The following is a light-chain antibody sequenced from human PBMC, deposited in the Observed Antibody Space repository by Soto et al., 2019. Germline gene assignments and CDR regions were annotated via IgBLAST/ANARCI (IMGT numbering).Light chain of an antibody. V-gene: IGKV1-33*01. J-gene: IGKJ4*02. CDR2: VAS. Sequence: DIQMTQSPSSLSASVGDRVTITCQASQDISSHLTWYQQKPGKAPKLLIYVASNLDTGVPSRFSGSGSGTEFTFTISSLQPEDVATYYCQLYDNYLLTFAGGTKVDIK. CDR1: QDISSH. CDR3: QLYDNYLLT.